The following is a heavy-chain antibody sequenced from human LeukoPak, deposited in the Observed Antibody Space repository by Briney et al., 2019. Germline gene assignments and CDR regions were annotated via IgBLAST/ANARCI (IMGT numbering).Heavy chain of an antibody. J-gene: IGHJ6*03. CDR2: MNPNSGNT. D-gene: IGHD5-18*01. Sequence: ASVKVSCKASGYTFTSYDINWVRQATGQGLEWMGWMNPNSGNTGYAQKFQGRVTITRNTSISTAYMELSSLRSEDTAVYYCARGRQLWTKDYYYYYYMDVWGKGTTVTVSS. CDR1: GYTFTSYD. V-gene: IGHV1-8*03. CDR3: ARGRQLWTKDYYYYYYMDV.